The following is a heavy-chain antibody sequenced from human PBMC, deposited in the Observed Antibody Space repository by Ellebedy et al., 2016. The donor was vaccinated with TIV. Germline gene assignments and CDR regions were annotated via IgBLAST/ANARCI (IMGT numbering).Heavy chain of an antibody. J-gene: IGHJ4*02. Sequence: ASVQVSCXVSTYTLSELSMHWVRQAPGKGLEWMGGYDPESGEIVYAQKFRGRVTMTEDRSIDTVYMELRSLRPEDTATYYCATEGVEGIPGKYLWGRGTRVSVSS. D-gene: IGHD1-14*01. CDR1: TYTLSELS. CDR2: YDPESGEI. CDR3: ATEGVEGIPGKYL. V-gene: IGHV1-24*01.